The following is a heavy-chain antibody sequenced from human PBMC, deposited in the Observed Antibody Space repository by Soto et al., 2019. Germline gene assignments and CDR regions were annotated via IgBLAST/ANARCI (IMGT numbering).Heavy chain of an antibody. Sequence: QVQLVQSGAEVKKPGSSVKVSCKASGGTFSSYAISWVRQAPGQGLEWMGGVIPIFGTANYAQKFQGRVTSTADESTSTAYMELSSLRSEDAAVYYGARVKHSSWYYYDMSRFDYWGQGTLVTVSS. V-gene: IGHV1-69*01. CDR1: GGTFSSYA. D-gene: IGHD6-13*01. J-gene: IGHJ4*02. CDR2: VIPIFGTA. CDR3: ARVKHSSWYYYDMSRFDY.